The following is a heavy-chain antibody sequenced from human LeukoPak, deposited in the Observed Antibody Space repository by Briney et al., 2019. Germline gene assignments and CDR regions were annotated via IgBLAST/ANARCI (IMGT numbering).Heavy chain of an antibody. D-gene: IGHD1-26*01. CDR2: IRGTGGST. CDR1: GFTFNSYV. CDR3: ASPEWELLPPDSDY. J-gene: IGHJ4*02. V-gene: IGHV3-21*01. Sequence: GGSLRLSCAASGFTFNSYVMHWVRQAPGKGLEWVSAIRGTGGSTHYADSVKGRFTISRDNAKNSLYLQMNSLRAEDTAVYYCASPEWELLPPDSDYWGQGTLVTVSS.